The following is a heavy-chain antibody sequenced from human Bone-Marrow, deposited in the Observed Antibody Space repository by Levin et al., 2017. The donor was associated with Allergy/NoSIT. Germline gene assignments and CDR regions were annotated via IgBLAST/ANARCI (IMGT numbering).Heavy chain of an antibody. CDR2: ISTSGGNT. V-gene: IGHV3-23*01. D-gene: IGHD5-18*01. CDR3: AKGRYSYGLDY. J-gene: IGHJ4*02. CDR1: GFTFTSYA. Sequence: GGSLRLSCAASGFTFTSYAMSWVRQAPGKGLEWVSGISTSGGNTYYAESVKGRFTISRDTPKNTVYLQMNSLRVEDTAVYYCAKGRYSYGLDYWGQGTLVTVSS.